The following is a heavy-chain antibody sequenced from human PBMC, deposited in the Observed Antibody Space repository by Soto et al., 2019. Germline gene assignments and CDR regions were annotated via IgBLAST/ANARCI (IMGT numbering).Heavy chain of an antibody. CDR2: INQDGRRI. J-gene: IGHJ4*02. CDR3: VSGRGWLPDY. V-gene: IGHV3-7*01. CDR1: GSTFSDYW. D-gene: IGHD6-19*01. Sequence: EVQLVESGGDLVQPGGSLRLSCAASGSTFSDYWMNWVRQAPGKGLEWGAIINQDGRRILYVDSVKGRFTISRDNAKNSLYLQMNSLRDEDAAVYYCVSGRGWLPDYCGQGTLVTVSS.